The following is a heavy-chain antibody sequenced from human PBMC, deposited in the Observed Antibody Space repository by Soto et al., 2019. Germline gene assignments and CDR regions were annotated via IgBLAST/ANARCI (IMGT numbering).Heavy chain of an antibody. D-gene: IGHD5-18*01. Sequence: ASVKVSCKASGGTFSSYGISWVRQAPGQGLEWMGGIIPIFATVNFAQKFQGRVTITADESTSTAYMELSSLRFEDTAAYYCARALGGYSYGPGDYFYYGLDVWGQGTMVTVSS. J-gene: IGHJ6*02. CDR3: ARALGGYSYGPGDYFYYGLDV. V-gene: IGHV1-69*13. CDR1: GGTFSSYG. CDR2: IIPIFATV.